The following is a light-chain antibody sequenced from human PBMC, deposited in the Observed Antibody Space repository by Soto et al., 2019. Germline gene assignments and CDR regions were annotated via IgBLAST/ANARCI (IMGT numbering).Light chain of an antibody. Sequence: IVLTQSPGTLSLSPGERATLSCRASQSVSSSYLAWYHQKPGQAPRLLLYGASTRATGIPDRFSGSGSGTDFTLTVSSLQPEDFATYFCQQSYSTPRTFGQGTKVEVK. CDR2: GAS. CDR3: QQSYSTPRT. J-gene: IGKJ1*01. V-gene: IGKV3-20*01. CDR1: QSVSSSY.